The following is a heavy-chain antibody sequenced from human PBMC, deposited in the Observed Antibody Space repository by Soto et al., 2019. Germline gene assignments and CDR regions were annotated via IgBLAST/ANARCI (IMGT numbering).Heavy chain of an antibody. V-gene: IGHV3-33*01. Sequence: QLGGSLGLSCAPSGIKFSSYGMHWVRQPPGKGLERVAVIWFDGSKKYYVDSVKARFTISRDNSNNTLYLQMNRLRDEDTCVYYCASELLYGTGRLNFHYFSMDGWGQGTTVTVSS. J-gene: IGHJ6*02. D-gene: IGHD3-10*01. CDR2: IWFDGSKK. CDR1: GIKFSSYG. CDR3: ASELLYGTGRLNFHYFSMDG.